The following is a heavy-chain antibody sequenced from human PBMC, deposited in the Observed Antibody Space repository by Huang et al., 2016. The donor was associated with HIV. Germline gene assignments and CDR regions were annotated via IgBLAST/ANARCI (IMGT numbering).Heavy chain of an antibody. CDR3: ARRVSSSSGYFDY. V-gene: IGHV5-51*01. Sequence: VQLVQSGAEVKKPGESLKISCKGSGYSFSSYWIAWVRQMPGKGLEWMWISCPDDPATTYSPPFEGQVPISADKSIGTAYLQWSSLKASDTAMYYCARRVSSSSGYFDYWGQGSLVTVSS. D-gene: IGHD6-6*01. CDR1: GYSFSSYW. J-gene: IGHJ4*02. CDR2: SCPDDPAT.